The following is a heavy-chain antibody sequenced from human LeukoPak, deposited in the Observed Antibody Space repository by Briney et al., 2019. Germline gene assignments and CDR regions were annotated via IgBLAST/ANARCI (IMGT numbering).Heavy chain of an antibody. J-gene: IGHJ6*02. V-gene: IGHV3-23*01. CDR2: ISGSGDSI. D-gene: IGHD2-21*02. Sequence: GGSLRLSCAASGFAFNTYAMSWVRQAPGKGLEWVSVISGSGDSIFYADSVKGRFTISRDNSRSTLYLQMNSLRVKDTAVYYCTKLGLLAYCGGDCRGMDVWGQGTTVTVSS. CDR3: TKLGLLAYCGGDCRGMDV. CDR1: GFAFNTYA.